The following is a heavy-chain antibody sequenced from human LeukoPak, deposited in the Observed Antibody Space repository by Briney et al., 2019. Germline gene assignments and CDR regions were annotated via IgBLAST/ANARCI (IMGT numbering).Heavy chain of an antibody. CDR3: VKGDNNILTGYYNSFDY. J-gene: IGHJ4*02. D-gene: IGHD3-9*01. CDR2: ITGSGGST. CDR1: GFTFSSHA. Sequence: GGSLRLSCAASGFTFSSHAMSWVRQAPGKGLEWVSAITGSGGSTYCADSVKGRFTISRDNSRNTLYLQMNSLRAEDTALYYCVKGDNNILTGYYNSFDYWGQGTLVTVSS. V-gene: IGHV3-23*01.